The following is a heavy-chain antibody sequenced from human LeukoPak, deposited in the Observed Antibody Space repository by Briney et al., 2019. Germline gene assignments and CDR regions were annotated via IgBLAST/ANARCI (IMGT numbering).Heavy chain of an antibody. J-gene: IGHJ4*02. CDR1: GFTFSSYA. CDR2: ISGSGGST. V-gene: IGHV3-23*01. D-gene: IGHD4/OR15-4a*01. CDR3: AKDQGNDYGDQLHY. Sequence: PGGSLRLSCAASGFTFSSYAMSWVRQAPGSGLEWVSAISGSGGSTYYADSVKGRFSISRDNSKNTLYLQMNGLRAEDTALYYCAKDQGNDYGDQLHYWGQGTLVTVSS.